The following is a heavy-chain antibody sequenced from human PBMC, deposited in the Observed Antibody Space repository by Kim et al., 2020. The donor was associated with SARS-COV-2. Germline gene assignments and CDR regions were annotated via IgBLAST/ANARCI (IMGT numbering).Heavy chain of an antibody. J-gene: IGHJ4*02. D-gene: IGHD4-4*01. V-gene: IGHV3-23*01. CDR3: AKVTTITAPFYDY. CDR2: ISASGGDT. CDR1: GFTFSSYA. Sequence: GGSLRLSCAASGFTFSSYALSWVRQAPGKGLEWVSGISASGGDTYYADSVQGRFTISRDNSKNALNLDMNSLRAEDTALYYCAKVTTITAPFYDYWGQGTLVTVSS.